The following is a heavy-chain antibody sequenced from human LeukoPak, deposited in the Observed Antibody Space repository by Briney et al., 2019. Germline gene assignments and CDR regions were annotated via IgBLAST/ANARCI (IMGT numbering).Heavy chain of an antibody. CDR3: ARGRFTIFGVVEAMDV. Sequence: SETLSLTCTVSGGSISSGSYYWSWIRQPAGKGLEWIGRIYTSGGTNYNPSLKSRVTISVDTSKNQFSLKLSSVTAADTAVYYCARGRFTIFGVVEAMDVWGKGTTVTVSS. V-gene: IGHV4-61*02. CDR2: IYTSGGT. CDR1: GGSISSGSYY. J-gene: IGHJ6*03. D-gene: IGHD3-3*01.